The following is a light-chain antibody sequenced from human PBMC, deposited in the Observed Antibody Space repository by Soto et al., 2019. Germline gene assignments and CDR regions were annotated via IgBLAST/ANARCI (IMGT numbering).Light chain of an antibody. CDR2: NNN. CDR3: QSYVSSLSGRVV. V-gene: IGLV1-44*01. Sequence: QSVLTQPPSASGTPGQRVTISCSGSSSNIESNTVSWYQQLPGTAPQVLIFNNNQRPSGVPDRFSGSKSGTSASLAISGLQSEDEADYYCQSYVSSLSGRVVFGGGTKVTVL. J-gene: IGLJ2*01. CDR1: SSNIESNT.